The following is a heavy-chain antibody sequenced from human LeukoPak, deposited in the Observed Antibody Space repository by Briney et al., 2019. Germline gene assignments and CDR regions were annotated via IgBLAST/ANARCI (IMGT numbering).Heavy chain of an antibody. CDR1: GGSISSGGYS. CDR3: AREVPPVRGWYFDL. V-gene: IGHV4-30-2*01. CDR2: IYHSGST. Sequence: SQTLSLTCAVSGGSISSGGYSWSWIRQPPGKGLEWIGYIYHSGSTYYNPSLKSRVTISVDRSKNQFSLKLSSVTAADTAVYYCAREVPPVRGWYFDLWGRGTLVTVSS. J-gene: IGHJ2*01. D-gene: IGHD6-6*01.